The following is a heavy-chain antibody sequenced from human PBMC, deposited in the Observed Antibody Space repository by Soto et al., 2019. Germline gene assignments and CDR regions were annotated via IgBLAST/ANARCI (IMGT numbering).Heavy chain of an antibody. CDR2: INSVGST. D-gene: IGHD3-16*01. J-gene: IGHJ6*02. CDR1: GFTFSTYA. V-gene: IGHV3-23*01. Sequence: EVQLLESGGGLVQPGGSLRLSCAASGFTFSTYAVSWVRQAPGKGLQWVSVINSVGSTYYADSVKVRFTLSSAYSNNKLYFQMNSLTSDDTAVYYCAEDQLSDYEWNTYVRGQG. CDR3: AEDQLSDYEWNTYV.